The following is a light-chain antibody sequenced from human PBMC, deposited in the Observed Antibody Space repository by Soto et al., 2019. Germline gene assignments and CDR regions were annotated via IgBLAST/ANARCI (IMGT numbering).Light chain of an antibody. Sequence: DIVMTQSPDSLAVSLGERATINCKSSQSVLYSSNNKNYLAWYQQKPGQPPRLLIYWASTRESGVPDRISGSGSETDFTLTITSLQAEDVAIYYCQQYFNTPWTFGQGTKVDIK. J-gene: IGKJ1*01. CDR2: WAS. CDR1: QSVLYSSNNKNY. V-gene: IGKV4-1*01. CDR3: QQYFNTPWT.